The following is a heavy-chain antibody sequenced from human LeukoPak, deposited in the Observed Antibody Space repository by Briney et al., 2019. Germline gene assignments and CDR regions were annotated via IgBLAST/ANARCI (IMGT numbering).Heavy chain of an antibody. V-gene: IGHV3-33*01. Sequence: GSLRLSCAASGFTFSSYGMHWVRQAPGKGLEWVAVIWYDGSNKYYADSVKGRFTISRDNSKNTLYLQMNSLRAEDTAVYYCARPVDTAMSGAFDIWGQGTMVTVSS. J-gene: IGHJ3*02. CDR3: ARPVDTAMSGAFDI. CDR1: GFTFSSYG. D-gene: IGHD5-18*01. CDR2: IWYDGSNK.